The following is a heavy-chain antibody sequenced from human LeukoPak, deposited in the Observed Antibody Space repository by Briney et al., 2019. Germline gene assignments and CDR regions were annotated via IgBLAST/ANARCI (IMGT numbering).Heavy chain of an antibody. CDR3: ARALSAMFPDY. J-gene: IGHJ4*02. Sequence: GGSLRLSCAASGFTFSTYGMHWVRQAPRKGPEWVAVIRYDGSNKNYGDSVKGRFTISRDNSKNTLYLQMNSLRAEDTAVYYCARALSAMFPDYWGQGTLLTVSS. V-gene: IGHV3-33*01. D-gene: IGHD3-10*02. CDR2: IRYDGSNK. CDR1: GFTFSTYG.